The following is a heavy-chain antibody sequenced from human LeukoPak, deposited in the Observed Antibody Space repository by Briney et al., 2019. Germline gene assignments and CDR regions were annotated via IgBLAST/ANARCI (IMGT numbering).Heavy chain of an antibody. J-gene: IGHJ4*02. V-gene: IGHV4-39*07. CDR1: GGSIRSSYYY. CDR3: VRTNNPDFYDD. Sequence: PSETLSLTCTVSGGSIRSSYYYWGWIRQPPGKGLEWIGSIYDSGSTYYNPSLKSRVTISVDTSKNQFSLKLNSVTAADTAEYYCVRTNNPDFYDDWGQGTLVTVSS. CDR2: IYDSGST.